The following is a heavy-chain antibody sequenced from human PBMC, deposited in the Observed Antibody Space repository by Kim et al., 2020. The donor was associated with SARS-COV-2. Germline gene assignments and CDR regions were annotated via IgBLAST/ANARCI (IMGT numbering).Heavy chain of an antibody. Sequence: GGSLRLSCAASGFTFSSYEMNWVRQAPGKGLEWVSYISSSGSTIYYADSVKGRFTISRDNAKNSLYLQMNSLRAEDTAVYYCARDRTSQPTQSYGMDVWGQGTTVTVSS. CDR1: GFTFSSYE. D-gene: IGHD1-7*01. V-gene: IGHV3-48*03. CDR3: ARDRTSQPTQSYGMDV. J-gene: IGHJ6*02. CDR2: ISSSGSTI.